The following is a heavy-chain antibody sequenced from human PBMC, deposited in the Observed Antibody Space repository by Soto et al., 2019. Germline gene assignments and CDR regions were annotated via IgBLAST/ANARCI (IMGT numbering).Heavy chain of an antibody. V-gene: IGHV4-59*01. J-gene: IGHJ6*02. CDR1: GGSISTYY. Sequence: SETLSLTCTVSGGSISTYYWSWIRQPPGKGLECIGYIYYSGSTNYNPSLKSRVTISVDTSKNQFSLKLSSVTAADTAVYYCARRLYDFSAAMDVWGQGTTVTVSS. CDR3: ARRLYDFSAAMDV. D-gene: IGHD5-12*01. CDR2: IYYSGST.